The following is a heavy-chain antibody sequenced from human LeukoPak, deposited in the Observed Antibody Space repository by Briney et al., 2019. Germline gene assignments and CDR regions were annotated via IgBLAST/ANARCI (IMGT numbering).Heavy chain of an antibody. V-gene: IGHV4-34*01. Sequence: SETLSLTCAVYGGSFSGYYWSWIRQPPGKGLEWIGEINHSGGTNYNPSLKSRVTISVDTSKNQFSLKLSSVTAADTAVYYCARGGKRVATSRYYYYYGMDVWGQGTTVTVSS. CDR3: ARGGKRVATSRYYYYYGMDV. CDR1: GGSFSGYY. J-gene: IGHJ6*02. D-gene: IGHD5-24*01. CDR2: INHSGGT.